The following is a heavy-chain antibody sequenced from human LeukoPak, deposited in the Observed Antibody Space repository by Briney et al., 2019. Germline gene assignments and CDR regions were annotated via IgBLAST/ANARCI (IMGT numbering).Heavy chain of an antibody. D-gene: IGHD3-9*01. CDR2: FYIIGTT. J-gene: IGHJ5*02. Sequence: GGSLRLSCAASGFIVSANYMSWVRQAPGKGLEWVPVFYIIGTTNYADSVKGRFTISTDNSKNTFYLEMNSLRADDTDVYYCARDMGGYYDIFEGAWGQGTLVTVSS. CDR1: GFIVSANY. CDR3: ARDMGGYYDIFEGA. V-gene: IGHV3-53*01.